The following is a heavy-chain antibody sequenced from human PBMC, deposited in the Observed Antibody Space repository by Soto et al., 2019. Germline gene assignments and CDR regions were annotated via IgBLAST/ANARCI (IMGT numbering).Heavy chain of an antibody. J-gene: IGHJ5*02. D-gene: IGHD2-8*02. CDR1: GFTFSGYW. Sequence: AGGFLRLSCAASGFTFSGYWMTWVRQAPGKGLEGVANISPDGSEEYYVDSVKGRFTISRDNAKNSVYLQMNSLRGEDTALYYCTRDLNHDTGPWGQGTQVTVSS. CDR2: ISPDGSEE. CDR3: TRDLNHDTGP. V-gene: IGHV3-7*04.